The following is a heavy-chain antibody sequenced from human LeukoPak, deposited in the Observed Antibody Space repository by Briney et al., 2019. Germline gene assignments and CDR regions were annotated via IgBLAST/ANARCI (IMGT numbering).Heavy chain of an antibody. D-gene: IGHD6-13*01. V-gene: IGHV3-23*01. Sequence: PGGSLRLSCATSGFTFSSYAMSWVRQAPGKGLEWVSGSGGTSGSTIDADSVKGRFTISRDFPKNTLYLQMNSLRVEDTAVYYCARERRYTNSWYSFDYWGQGTLVTVSS. J-gene: IGHJ4*02. CDR1: GFTFSSYA. CDR3: ARERRYTNSWYSFDY. CDR2: SGGTSGST.